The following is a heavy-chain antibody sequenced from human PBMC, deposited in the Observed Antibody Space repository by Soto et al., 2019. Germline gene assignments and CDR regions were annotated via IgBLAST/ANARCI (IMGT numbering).Heavy chain of an antibody. V-gene: IGHV4-59*01. CDR3: ARAHQSPHGAFDI. CDR1: GGSISSYY. Sequence: QVQLQESGPGLVKPSETLSLTCTVSGGSISSYYWSWIRQPPGKGLEWIGYIYYSGRTNYNPSLKSRATISVDTSKNQFSLKLSSVTAADTAVYYCARAHQSPHGAFDIWGQGTMVTVSS. CDR2: IYYSGRT. J-gene: IGHJ3*02.